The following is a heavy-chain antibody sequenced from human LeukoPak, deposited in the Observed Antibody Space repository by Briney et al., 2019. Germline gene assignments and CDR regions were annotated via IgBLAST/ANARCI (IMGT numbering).Heavy chain of an antibody. V-gene: IGHV3-7*01. CDR3: AGDVGWYRFDP. D-gene: IGHD6-19*01. CDR1: GFRFSGNW. Sequence: GGALRLSCVASGFRFSGNWMSWVRQAPGQGLEWVANIKPDGTEKNYVDPVKGRFTISMDKAKTSLYLQMNSLSPEDTALYYCAGDVGWYRFDPWGQGTLVTVSS. J-gene: IGHJ5*02. CDR2: IKPDGTEK.